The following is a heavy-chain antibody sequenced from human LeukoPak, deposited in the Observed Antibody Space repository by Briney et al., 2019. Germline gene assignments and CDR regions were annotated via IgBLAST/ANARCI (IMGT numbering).Heavy chain of an antibody. D-gene: IGHD5-12*01. J-gene: IGHJ4*02. Sequence: GGSLRLSCAASGFRFTGYWMTWVCQAPGKGLEWVARLHPDGSERNYVGSVEGRFTVSGDNAKSSLYLQMNSPRVEDTAVYYCARGGYSFDYLGQRTLVTVSS. CDR1: GFRFTGYW. V-gene: IGHV3-7*01. CDR2: LHPDGSER. CDR3: ARGGYSFDY.